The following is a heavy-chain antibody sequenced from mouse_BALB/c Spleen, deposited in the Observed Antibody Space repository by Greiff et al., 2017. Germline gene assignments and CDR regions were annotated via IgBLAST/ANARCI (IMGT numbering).Heavy chain of an antibody. J-gene: IGHJ3*01. D-gene: IGHD3-3*01. CDR3: AGLAWFAY. CDR1: GYTFTSYW. V-gene: IGHV1S41*01. Sequence: ELVKPGASVKLSCKASGYTFTSYWINWIKQRPGQGLEWIGRIAPGSGSTYYNEMFKGKATLTVDTSSSTAYIQLSSLSSEDSAVYFCAGLAWFAYWGQGTLVTVSA. CDR2: IAPGSGST.